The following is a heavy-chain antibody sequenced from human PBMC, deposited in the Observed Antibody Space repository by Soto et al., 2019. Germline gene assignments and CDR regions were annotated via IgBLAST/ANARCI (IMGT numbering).Heavy chain of an antibody. D-gene: IGHD5-18*01. Sequence: PSETLSLTCTVSGGSISSGDYYWSWIRQPPGKGLEWIGYIYYSGSTYYNPSLKSRVTISVDTSKNQFSLRLGSVTAADTAVDYWASFDGGGYSYGLYYFDYWGQGTLVTVS. CDR3: ASFDGGGYSYGLYYFDY. CDR2: IYYSGST. V-gene: IGHV4-30-4*01. CDR1: GGSISSGDYY. J-gene: IGHJ4*02.